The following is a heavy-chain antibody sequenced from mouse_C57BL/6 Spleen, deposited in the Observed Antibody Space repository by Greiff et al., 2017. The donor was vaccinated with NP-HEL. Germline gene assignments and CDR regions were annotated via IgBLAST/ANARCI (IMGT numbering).Heavy chain of an antibody. V-gene: IGHV3-6*01. Sequence: EVQLQESGPGLVKPSQSLSLTCSVTGYSITSGYYWNWIRQFPGNKLEWMGYISYDGSNNYNPSLKNRISITRDTSKNQFFLKLNSVTTEDTATYYCARETGSSRWYFDVWGTGTTVTVSS. D-gene: IGHD1-1*01. J-gene: IGHJ1*03. CDR1: GYSITSGYY. CDR3: ARETGSSRWYFDV. CDR2: ISYDGSN.